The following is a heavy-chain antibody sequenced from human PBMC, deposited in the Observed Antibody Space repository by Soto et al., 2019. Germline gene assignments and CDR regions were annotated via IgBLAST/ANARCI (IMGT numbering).Heavy chain of an antibody. D-gene: IGHD6-13*01. CDR1: GFTFSTYD. J-gene: IGHJ6*02. CDR3: ARDLIAAAGTSYYYYGMDV. V-gene: IGHV3-33*08. CDR2: IWYDGSNK. Sequence: GGSLRLSCAASGFTFSTYDMHWVRQAPGKGLEWVAVIWYDGSNKYYADSVKGRFTISRDNSKNTLYLQMNSLRAEDTAVYYCARDLIAAAGTSYYYYGMDVWGQGTTVTVSS.